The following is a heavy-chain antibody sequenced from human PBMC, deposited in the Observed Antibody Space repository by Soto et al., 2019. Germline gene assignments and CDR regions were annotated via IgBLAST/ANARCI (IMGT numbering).Heavy chain of an antibody. Sequence: QITLKESGPTLVKPTQTLTLTCTCSGFSLSTSGVGVGWIRQPPGKALEWLALIYWDDGKRYSPSLKSRLTITKDTSKNQVVLTMTNMDPVDTATYYCAHLYYYDSSGSEYFQHWGQGTLVTVSS. J-gene: IGHJ1*01. CDR2: IYWDDGK. CDR1: GFSLSTSGVG. CDR3: AHLYYYDSSGSEYFQH. D-gene: IGHD3-22*01. V-gene: IGHV2-5*02.